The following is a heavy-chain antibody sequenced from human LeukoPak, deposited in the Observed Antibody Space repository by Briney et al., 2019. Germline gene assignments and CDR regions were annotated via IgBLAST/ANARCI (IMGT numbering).Heavy chain of an antibody. CDR2: MNPNSGNT. CDR1: GYTFTSYD. J-gene: IGHJ3*02. Sequence: ASVTVSCKASGYTFTSYDINWVRQATGQGLEWMGWMNPNSGNTGYAQKFQGRVTMTRNTSISTAYMELSSLRSEDTAVYYCARSLAVAGTLGLDAFDIWGQGTMVTVSS. D-gene: IGHD6-19*01. V-gene: IGHV1-8*01. CDR3: ARSLAVAGTLGLDAFDI.